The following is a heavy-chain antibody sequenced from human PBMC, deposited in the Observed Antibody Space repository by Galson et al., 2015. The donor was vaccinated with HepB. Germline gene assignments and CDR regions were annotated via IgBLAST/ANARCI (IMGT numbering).Heavy chain of an antibody. V-gene: IGHV3-33*01. CDR3: ARDIASRWLDS. CDR1: GFTFSRHG. CDR2: IWYDESNE. J-gene: IGHJ5*01. D-gene: IGHD6-6*01. Sequence: SLRLSCAASGFTFSRHGMHWVRQAPGKGLEWVAVIWYDESNEYYADSVKGRFTVSRDNSKNTLYLQMNSPRAEDTAVYYCARDIASRWLDSWGQGTLVTVSS.